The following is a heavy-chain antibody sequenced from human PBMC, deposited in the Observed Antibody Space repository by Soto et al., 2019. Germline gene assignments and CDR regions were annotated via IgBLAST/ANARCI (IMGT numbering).Heavy chain of an antibody. Sequence: EVQLVESGGGLVKPGGSLRLSCAASGFTFSNYGMNWVRQAPGKGLEWVSSISSSGNYMYYADSVKDRFTIPRDNAKNSLFLQMNSVRGEDTAVYYCARDCSSTSCYGGNLDYWGQGARVTVAS. CDR2: ISSSGNYM. J-gene: IGHJ4*02. CDR1: GFTFSNYG. CDR3: ARDCSSTSCYGGNLDY. V-gene: IGHV3-21*01. D-gene: IGHD2-2*01.